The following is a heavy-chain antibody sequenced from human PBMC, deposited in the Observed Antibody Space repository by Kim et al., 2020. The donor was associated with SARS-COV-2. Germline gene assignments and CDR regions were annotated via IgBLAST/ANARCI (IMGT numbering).Heavy chain of an antibody. CDR1: GASISEFY. D-gene: IGHD3-10*01. Sequence: SETLSLTCSVSGASISEFYWSWIRQTPGQGLEWIGYMYYSGLTDYNPSLKSRVTLSVDTSKSQFSLKLTSLTAADSAVYYCARGGGRFGDFSFGMDVWGPGTTVIVSS. J-gene: IGHJ6*02. CDR2: MYYSGLT. CDR3: ARGGGRFGDFSFGMDV. V-gene: IGHV4-59*01.